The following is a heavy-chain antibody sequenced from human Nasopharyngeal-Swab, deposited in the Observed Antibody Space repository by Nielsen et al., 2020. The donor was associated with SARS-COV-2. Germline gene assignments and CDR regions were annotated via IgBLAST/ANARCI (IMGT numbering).Heavy chain of an antibody. CDR1: GFTLADYY. V-gene: IGHV3-72*01. J-gene: IGHJ4*02. CDR2: SRVKANSYTA. Sequence: GGSLRLSCVASGFTLADYYMDWVRQAPGKGLEWLGHSRVKANSYTAEYAASVTGRFTFSREESKNVLYLQMSSLKTEDTAVYYCARVGICNNDWCGSYDSWGQGTPVTVSS. D-gene: IGHD3-9*01. CDR3: ARVGICNNDWCGSYDS.